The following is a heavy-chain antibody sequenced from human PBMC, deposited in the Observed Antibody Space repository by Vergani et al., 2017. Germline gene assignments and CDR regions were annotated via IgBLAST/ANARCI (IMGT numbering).Heavy chain of an antibody. J-gene: IGHJ5*02. Sequence: QVQLQESGPGLVKPSETLSLTCTVSGGSVSSGSYYWSWIRQPPGKGLEWIGYIYYSGSTNYNPSLKSRVTISVDTSKNQFSLKLSSVTAADTAVYYCASAIKYYYDSSGYNNWFDPWGQGTLVTVSS. CDR1: GGSVSSGSYY. D-gene: IGHD3-22*01. V-gene: IGHV4-61*01. CDR2: IYYSGST. CDR3: ASAIKYYYDSSGYNNWFDP.